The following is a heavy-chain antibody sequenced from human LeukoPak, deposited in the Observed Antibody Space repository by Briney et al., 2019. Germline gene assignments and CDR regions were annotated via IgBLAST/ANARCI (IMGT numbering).Heavy chain of an antibody. CDR1: GGSISSYY. J-gene: IGHJ3*02. CDR3: ARDRTEGLLWFGRLGAFDI. D-gene: IGHD3-10*01. V-gene: IGHV4-39*07. Sequence: PSETLSLTCTVSGGSISSYYWGWIRQPPGKGLEWIGSIYYSGSTYYDPSLKSRVTISVDTSKNQFSLKLSSVTAADTAVYYCARDRTEGLLWFGRLGAFDIWGQGTMVTVSS. CDR2: IYYSGST.